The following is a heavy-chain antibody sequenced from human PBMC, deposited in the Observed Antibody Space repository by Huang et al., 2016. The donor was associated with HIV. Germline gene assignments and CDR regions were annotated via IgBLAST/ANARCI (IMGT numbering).Heavy chain of an antibody. CDR1: GFRFRSNW. CDR3: ARLIGSPSFYYGLDV. D-gene: IGHD3-10*01. Sequence: EVQLVQSGAEVKKPGESLKISCKGSGFRFRSNWIGWVRQMPGKGMGGSGIIYPGDSDTRYSPPFQGHVTISADKSINTAYLQWSSLKASDTAMYYCARLIGSPSFYYGLDVWGQGTTVTVSS. CDR2: IYPGDSDT. J-gene: IGHJ6*02. V-gene: IGHV5-51*01.